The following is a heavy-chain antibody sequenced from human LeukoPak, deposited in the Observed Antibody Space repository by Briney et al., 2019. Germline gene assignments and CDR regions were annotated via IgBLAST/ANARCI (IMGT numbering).Heavy chain of an antibody. CDR2: ISSSSSYI. Sequence: GGSLRLSCAASGFIFSDYYMNWIRQAPGKGLEWVSCISSSSSYIYYADSVKGRFTISRDNAKNSLYLQMNSLRAEDTAVYYCARETDRGSYSPDYWGQGTLVTVSS. V-gene: IGHV3-11*06. D-gene: IGHD1-26*01. CDR1: GFIFSDYY. CDR3: ARETDRGSYSPDY. J-gene: IGHJ4*02.